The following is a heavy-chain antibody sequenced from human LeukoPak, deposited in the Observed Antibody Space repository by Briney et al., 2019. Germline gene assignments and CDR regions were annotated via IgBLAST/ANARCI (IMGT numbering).Heavy chain of an antibody. D-gene: IGHD6-13*01. CDR2: IGTAGDT. Sequence: PGGSLRLSCAASGFTFSSCDMHWVRQATGKGLEWVSAIGTAGDTYYPGSVKGRFTISRENAKNSLYLQMNSLRAGDTAVYYCARGIAAAGKNGMDVWGQGTTVTVSS. CDR3: ARGIAAAGKNGMDV. V-gene: IGHV3-13*04. J-gene: IGHJ6*02. CDR1: GFTFSSCD.